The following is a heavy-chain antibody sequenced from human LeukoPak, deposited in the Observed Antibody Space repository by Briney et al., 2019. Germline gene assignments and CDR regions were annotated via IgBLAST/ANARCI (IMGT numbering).Heavy chain of an antibody. CDR3: AKAPEITMAHNWFDP. D-gene: IGHD3-10*01. CDR1: GFTFDDYA. V-gene: IGHV3-9*01. J-gene: IGHJ5*02. CDR2: ISWNSGSI. Sequence: PGGSLRLSCAASGFTFDDYAMHWVRQAPGKGLGWVSGISWNSGSIGYADSVKGRFTISRDNAKNSLYLQMNSLRAEDTALYYCAKAPEITMAHNWFDPWGQGTLVTVSS.